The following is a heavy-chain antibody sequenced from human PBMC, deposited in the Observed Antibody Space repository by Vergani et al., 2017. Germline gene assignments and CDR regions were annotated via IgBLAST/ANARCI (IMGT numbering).Heavy chain of an antibody. CDR2: INPSGGHT. CDR1: GYTFSNYY. V-gene: IGHV1-46*03. Sequence: QVQVVKSGAEVKKSGASVKVSCKTSGYTFSNYYMHWVRQAPGQGLEWMGIINPSGGHTNYAQKFQGRVTMTRDTSTSTVYMELSSLRSEDTAIYYCARGDYGILTGYRYWVQGTLVTVSA. J-gene: IGHJ4*02. D-gene: IGHD3-9*01. CDR3: ARGDYGILTGYRY.